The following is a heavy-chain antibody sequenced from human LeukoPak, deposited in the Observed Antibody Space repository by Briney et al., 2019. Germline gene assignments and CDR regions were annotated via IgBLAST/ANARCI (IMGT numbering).Heavy chain of an antibody. Sequence: GGTLRLSCAASGFTFSSYGMTWVRQAPGKGLEWVSSISDSGGSTFYADSVKGRFTISRDNSKNTLHLQMNSLRAEDTAVYYCAKDGDSRGYYSTYFDYWGQGILVTVSS. CDR1: GFTFSSYG. D-gene: IGHD3-22*01. J-gene: IGHJ4*02. CDR2: ISDSGGST. CDR3: AKDGDSRGYYSTYFDY. V-gene: IGHV3-23*01.